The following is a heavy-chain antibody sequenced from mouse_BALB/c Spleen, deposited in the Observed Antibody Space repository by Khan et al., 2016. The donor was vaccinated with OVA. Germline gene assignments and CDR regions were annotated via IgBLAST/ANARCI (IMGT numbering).Heavy chain of an antibody. Sequence: EVELVESGGDLVKPGGSLKLSCSASGFTFSTYAMSWVRQTPEKRLEWVATISSGGDNIFYTDSVKGRFTISRDSAKNTLYLHMSSLRSEDTAMYYCARRNYGPFAYWGQGTLVTVSA. J-gene: IGHJ3*01. CDR2: ISSGGDNI. D-gene: IGHD1-1*01. CDR1: GFTFSTYA. CDR3: ARRNYGPFAY. V-gene: IGHV5-9*04.